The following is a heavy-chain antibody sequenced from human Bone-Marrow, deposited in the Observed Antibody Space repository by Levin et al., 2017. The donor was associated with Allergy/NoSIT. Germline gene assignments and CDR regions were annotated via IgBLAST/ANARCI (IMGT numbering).Heavy chain of an antibody. CDR1: GYTFTDHY. CDR2: IDPNTGGT. V-gene: IGHV1-2*02. J-gene: IGHJ4*02. CDR3: ARDLSHYYASESLSVFDF. D-gene: IGHD3-10*01. Sequence: ASVKVSCKASGYTFTDHYLHWVRQAPGQGPEWMAWIDPNTGGTHHAQKFQGRVTMSMDPSASTVYMEVTSLRFDDTAVYFCARDLSHYYASESLSVFDFWGQGTLLPVSS.